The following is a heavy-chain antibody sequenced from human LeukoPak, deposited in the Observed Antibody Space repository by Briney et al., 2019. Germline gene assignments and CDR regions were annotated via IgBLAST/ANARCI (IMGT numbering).Heavy chain of an antibody. CDR3: ARLRKGRYFDYFFDK. CDR1: GDSVSSYTYN. D-gene: IGHD3-9*01. Sequence: PSETLSLLCTVSGDSVSSYTYNWGWIRQPPGKGLEWIGGIYYSGDTYYNPSLASRVTVSVDKSNNQFSLKMRSVSAVDTGVYYCARLRKGRYFDYFFDKWGQGILVTVSS. V-gene: IGHV4-39*01. CDR2: IYYSGDT. J-gene: IGHJ4*02.